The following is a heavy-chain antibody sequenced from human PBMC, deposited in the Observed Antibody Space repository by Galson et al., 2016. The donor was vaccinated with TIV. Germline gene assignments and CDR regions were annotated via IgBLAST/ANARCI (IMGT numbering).Heavy chain of an antibody. Sequence: SVKVSCKASGGTFNIYAISWVRQAPGQGLEWMGGILPIFGAATYAQKFQGRVTITADESTNTAYMELSSLKSDDTAMYYCARPSSSCRGCSYYYYMTSGARGPRSPSP. V-gene: IGHV1-69*13. CDR2: ILPIFGAA. D-gene: IGHD6-19*01. CDR1: GGTFNIYA. J-gene: IGHJ6*03. CDR3: ARPSSSCRGCSYYYYMTS.